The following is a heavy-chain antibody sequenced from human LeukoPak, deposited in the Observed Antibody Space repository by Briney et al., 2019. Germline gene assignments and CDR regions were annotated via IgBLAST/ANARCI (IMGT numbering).Heavy chain of an antibody. CDR3: ARAYNSGWSTDAFHI. Sequence: SETLSLTCAVYGGSFSGYYWSWIRQPPGKGLEWIGEINHSGSTNCNPSLKSRVTISVDTSKNQFSLNLSSVTAADTAVYYCARAYNSGWSTDAFHIWGQGTMVTVSS. J-gene: IGHJ3*02. CDR1: GGSFSGYY. V-gene: IGHV4-34*01. CDR2: INHSGST. D-gene: IGHD6-19*01.